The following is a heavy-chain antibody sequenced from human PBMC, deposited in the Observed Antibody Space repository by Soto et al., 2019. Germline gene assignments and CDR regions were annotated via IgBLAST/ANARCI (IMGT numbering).Heavy chain of an antibody. CDR2: IIPIFGTA. D-gene: IGHD3-10*01. Sequence: PVKVSSKASGGTFSSYAISWVRHAPGQGLEWMGGIIPIFGTANYAQKFQGRVTITADESTSTAYMELSSLRSEDTAVYYCARVASSYYYGSGSQDFDYRGQGTLVTGSS. J-gene: IGHJ4*02. CDR1: GGTFSSYA. V-gene: IGHV1-69*13. CDR3: ARVASSYYYGSGSQDFDY.